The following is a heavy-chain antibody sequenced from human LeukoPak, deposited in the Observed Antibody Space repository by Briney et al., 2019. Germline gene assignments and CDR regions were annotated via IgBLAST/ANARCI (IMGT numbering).Heavy chain of an antibody. CDR3: ARGVDSSGWYSGGFDY. CDR1: GGSISSYY. Sequence: SETLSLTCTVSGGSISSYYWSWIRQPPGKGLEWIGYIDYSGSTNYNPSLKSRVTISVDTSKNQFSLKLSSVTAADTAVYYCARGVDSSGWYSGGFDYWGQGTLVTVSS. J-gene: IGHJ4*02. CDR2: IDYSGST. V-gene: IGHV4-59*01. D-gene: IGHD6-19*01.